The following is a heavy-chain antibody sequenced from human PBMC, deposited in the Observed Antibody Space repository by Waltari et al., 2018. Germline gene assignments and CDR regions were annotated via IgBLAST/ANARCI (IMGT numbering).Heavy chain of an antibody. CDR2: IHYRGST. V-gene: IGHV4-39*01. D-gene: IGHD3-10*01. CDR1: GGSISSSSYY. Sequence: QLQLQESGPGLVKPSETLSLTCTVSGGSISSSSYYWGWIRQPPGKGLEWIGSIHYRGSTYYNPSLKSRFTISVDTSKNQFSLKLSSVTAADTAVYYCARYEAWFGELFIFDYWGQGTLVTVSS. J-gene: IGHJ4*02. CDR3: ARYEAWFGELFIFDY.